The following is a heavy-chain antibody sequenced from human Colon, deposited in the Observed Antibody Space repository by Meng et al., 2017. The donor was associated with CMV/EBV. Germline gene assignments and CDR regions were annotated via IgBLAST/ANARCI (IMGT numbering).Heavy chain of an antibody. CDR2: IYNSETT. J-gene: IGHJ5*02. V-gene: IGHV4-31*02. CDR1: GGSISSGNHH. CDR3: ATYYEGRGGQGP. D-gene: IGHD3-22*01. Sequence: VSGGSISSGNHHWSWIRQHPGKGLEWIASIYNSETTYYNPSLTSRVTMSVDSSKNQFFLNLNSVTAADTAIYYCATYYEGRGGQGPWGQGTLVTVSS.